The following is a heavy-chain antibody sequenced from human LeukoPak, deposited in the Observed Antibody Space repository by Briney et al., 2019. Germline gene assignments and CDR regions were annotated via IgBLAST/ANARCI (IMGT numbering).Heavy chain of an antibody. Sequence: GGSLRLSCAASGFTFSSYGMHWVRQAPGKGLEWVAVISYDGSNKYHADSVKGRFTISRDNSKNTLYLQMNSLRAEDTAVYYCAKATPHCSGGSCYWGYHYYYYMDVWGKGTTVTVSS. CDR3: AKATPHCSGGSCYWGYHYYYYMDV. J-gene: IGHJ6*03. CDR2: ISYDGSNK. D-gene: IGHD2-15*01. V-gene: IGHV3-30*18. CDR1: GFTFSSYG.